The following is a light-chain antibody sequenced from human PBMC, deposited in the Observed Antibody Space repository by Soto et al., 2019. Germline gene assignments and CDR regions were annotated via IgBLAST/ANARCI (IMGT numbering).Light chain of an antibody. J-gene: IGLJ1*01. CDR2: DNN. V-gene: IGLV1-51*01. Sequence: QSVLTQPPSVSAAPGQKVTISCSGSSSNIGNNYVSWYQHLPGTAPKLLIYDNNNRPSGIPDRFSGSKSGTSATLGITGLQTGDEADYYCGTWDSSLSAGVFGTGTKLTVL. CDR3: GTWDSSLSAGV. CDR1: SSNIGNNY.